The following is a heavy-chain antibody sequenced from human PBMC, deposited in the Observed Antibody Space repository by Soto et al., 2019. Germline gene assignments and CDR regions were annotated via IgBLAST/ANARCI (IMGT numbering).Heavy chain of an antibody. Sequence: ASVKVSCKASGYTFTGYYMHLVRQAPGQGLEWMGWINPNSGGTNYAQKFQGRVTMTRDTSISTAYMELSRLRSDDTAVYYCAGEGPDPYCSSTSCYHLYYGMDVWGQGTTVTVSS. J-gene: IGHJ6*02. V-gene: IGHV1-2*02. D-gene: IGHD2-2*01. CDR3: AGEGPDPYCSSTSCYHLYYGMDV. CDR1: GYTFTGYY. CDR2: INPNSGGT.